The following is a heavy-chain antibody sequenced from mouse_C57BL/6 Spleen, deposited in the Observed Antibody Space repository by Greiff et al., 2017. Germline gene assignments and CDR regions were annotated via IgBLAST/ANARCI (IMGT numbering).Heavy chain of an antibody. D-gene: IGHD2-2*01. Sequence: QVQLQQPGAELVKPGASVKLSCKASGYTFTSYWMHWVKQRPGQGLEWIGMIHPNSGSTNYNEKFKSKATLTVDKTSSTAYMQLSSLTSEASAVYYCARSGLPYAMDYWGQGTSVTVSS. CDR1: GYTFTSYW. V-gene: IGHV1-64*01. CDR2: IHPNSGST. J-gene: IGHJ4*01. CDR3: ARSGLPYAMDY.